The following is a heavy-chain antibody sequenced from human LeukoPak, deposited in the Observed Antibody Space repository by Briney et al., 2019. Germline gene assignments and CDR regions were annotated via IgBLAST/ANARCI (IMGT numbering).Heavy chain of an antibody. CDR1: GGSISSSSCF. Sequence: SETLSLTCTVSGGSISSSSCFWGWIRQPPRKGLEWIASVSDTGSTYYNPSLPSLKSRVSISADTSKNQFSLKLTSVTAADTALFYCATHCADSFYWGQGTLVTVSS. V-gene: IGHV4-39*01. CDR2: VSDTGST. CDR3: ATHCADSFY. D-gene: IGHD4-17*01. J-gene: IGHJ4*02.